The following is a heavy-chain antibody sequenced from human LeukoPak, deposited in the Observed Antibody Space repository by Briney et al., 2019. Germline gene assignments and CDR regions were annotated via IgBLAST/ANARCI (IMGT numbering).Heavy chain of an antibody. J-gene: IGHJ4*02. Sequence: PSETLSLTCTVSGGSVSSGSYYWSWIRQPPGKGLEWIGYIYYSGTTNYNPSLRSRVTISLDTSKNQFSLKVSSVTAADTAVYYCARGGVAPSGGPFFDYWGQGTLVTVSS. CDR1: GGSVSSGSYY. D-gene: IGHD3-10*01. V-gene: IGHV4-61*01. CDR3: ARGGVAPSGGPFFDY. CDR2: IYYSGTT.